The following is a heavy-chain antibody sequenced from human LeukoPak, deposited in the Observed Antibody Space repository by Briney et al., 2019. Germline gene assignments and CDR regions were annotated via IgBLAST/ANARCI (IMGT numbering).Heavy chain of an antibody. Sequence: GGSLRLACAASGFTFSNYVMSWVRQAPGKGLEWVSTITLSGDTTYNADSVRGRFTISRDNSKNTLYLQMNSLRAEDTAVYYCASSSREGYFDYWGQGTLVTVSS. D-gene: IGHD1-26*01. V-gene: IGHV3-23*01. CDR2: ITLSGDTT. J-gene: IGHJ4*02. CDR1: GFTFSNYV. CDR3: ASSSREGYFDY.